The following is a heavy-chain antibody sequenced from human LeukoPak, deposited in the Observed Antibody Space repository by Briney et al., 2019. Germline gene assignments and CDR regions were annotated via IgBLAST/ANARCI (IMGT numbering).Heavy chain of an antibody. CDR3: ARRCSSTSCYTGTDY. Sequence: SETLSLTCTVSGGSISSSSYYWGWIRQPPGKGLEWTGSIYYSGSTYYNPALKSRVTISVDTSKNQFSLKLSSVTAADTAVYYCARRCSSTSCYTGTDYWGQGTLVTVSS. V-gene: IGHV4-39*01. J-gene: IGHJ4*02. D-gene: IGHD2-2*02. CDR1: GGSISSSSYY. CDR2: IYYSGST.